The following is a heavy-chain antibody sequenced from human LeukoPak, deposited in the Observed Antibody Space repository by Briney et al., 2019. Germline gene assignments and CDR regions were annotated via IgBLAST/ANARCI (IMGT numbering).Heavy chain of an antibody. CDR2: IYSGGGT. Sequence: PGGSLRLSCAASGFTVSSNYMSWVRQAPGKELERVSIIYSGGGTYYADSVKGRFTISRDNSKNTLYLQMNSLRAEDTAVYYCARLIGTYFDNWGQGTLVTVSS. D-gene: IGHD1-26*01. CDR3: ARLIGTYFDN. CDR1: GFTVSSNY. J-gene: IGHJ4*02. V-gene: IGHV3-53*01.